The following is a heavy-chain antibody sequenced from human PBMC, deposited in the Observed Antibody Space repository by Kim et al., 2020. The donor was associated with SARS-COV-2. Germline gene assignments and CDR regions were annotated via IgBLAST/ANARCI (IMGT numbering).Heavy chain of an antibody. CDR3: ARGWSSGYHNWFDP. J-gene: IGHJ5*02. CDR1: GYTFTSYD. CDR2: MNPNSGNT. Sequence: ASVKVSCKASGYTFTSYDINWVRQATGQGLEWMGWMNPNSGNTGYAQKFQGRVTMTRNTSISTAYMELSSLRSEDTAVYYCARGWSSGYHNWFDPWGQGTLVTVSS. V-gene: IGHV1-8*01. D-gene: IGHD3-22*01.